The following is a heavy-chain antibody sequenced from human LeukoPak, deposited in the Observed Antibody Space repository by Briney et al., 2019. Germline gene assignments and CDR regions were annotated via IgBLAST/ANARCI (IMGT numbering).Heavy chain of an antibody. CDR1: GFTVSSAY. Sequence: GGSLRLSCAASGFTVSSAYISWFRQAPEKGLEWVGFIRSNTYGGTAEYAASVKGRFTISRDDSKSIAYLQMNSLKTEDTAVYYCTKGDYHAYWGQGTLATVSS. CDR2: IRSNTYGGTA. J-gene: IGHJ4*02. V-gene: IGHV3-49*03. CDR3: TKGDYHAY.